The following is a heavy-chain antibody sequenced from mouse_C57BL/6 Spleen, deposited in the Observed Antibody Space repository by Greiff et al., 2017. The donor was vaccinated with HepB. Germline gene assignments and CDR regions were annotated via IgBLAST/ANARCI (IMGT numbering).Heavy chain of an antibody. CDR3: AREDYGNYED. V-gene: IGHV1-82*01. CDR2: IYPGDGDT. CDR1: GYAFSSSW. Sequence: QVQLQQSGPELVKPGASVKISCKASGYAFSSSWMNWVKQRPGKGLEWIGRIYPGDGDTNYNGKFKGKATLTADKSSSTAYMQLSSLTSEDSAVYFCAREDYGNYEDWGQGTTLTVSS. D-gene: IGHD2-1*01. J-gene: IGHJ2*01.